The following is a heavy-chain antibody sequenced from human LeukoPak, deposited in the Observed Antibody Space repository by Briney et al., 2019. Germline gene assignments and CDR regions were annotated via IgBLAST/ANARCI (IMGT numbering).Heavy chain of an antibody. CDR1: GYTFTSYG. V-gene: IGHV1-18*01. CDR3: ARGNPFGELLFHFDY. J-gene: IGHJ4*02. CDR2: VSAYTGNT. D-gene: IGHD3-10*01. Sequence: ASVMVSCKASGYTFTSYGISWVRLALRPGLESMGCVSAYTGNTNYAQKPRGRDNMTTDTSPSTVFPGHGSMLTSAPAVYYCARGNPFGELLFHFDYWGQGTLVTVSS.